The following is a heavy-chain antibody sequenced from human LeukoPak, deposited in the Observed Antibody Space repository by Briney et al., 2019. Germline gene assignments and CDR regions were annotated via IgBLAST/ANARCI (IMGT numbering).Heavy chain of an antibody. Sequence: EASVKVSCKASGGTFSSYAISWVRQAPGQGLEWMGGIIPIFGTANYAQKFQGRVTITADESTSTAYMELSSLRSEDTAVYYCARGYLNSPFWFDPWGQGTLVTVSS. D-gene: IGHD2/OR15-2a*01. CDR2: IIPIFGTA. CDR1: GGTFSSYA. CDR3: ARGYLNSPFWFDP. V-gene: IGHV1-69*13. J-gene: IGHJ5*02.